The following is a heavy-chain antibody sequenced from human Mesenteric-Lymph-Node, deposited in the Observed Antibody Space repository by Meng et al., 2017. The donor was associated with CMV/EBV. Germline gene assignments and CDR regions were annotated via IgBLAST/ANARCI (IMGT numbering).Heavy chain of an antibody. CDR3: ARTNVVLWFGESSGHAFDI. D-gene: IGHD3-10*01. J-gene: IGHJ3*02. V-gene: IGHV3-30*19. Sequence: GESLKISCAASGFTFSSYGMHWVRQAPGKGLEWVAVISYDGSNKYYADSVKGRFAISRDNSKNTLFLSMNNLRPEDTAVYYCARTNVVLWFGESSGHAFDIWGQGTMVTVSS. CDR2: ISYDGSNK. CDR1: GFTFSSYG.